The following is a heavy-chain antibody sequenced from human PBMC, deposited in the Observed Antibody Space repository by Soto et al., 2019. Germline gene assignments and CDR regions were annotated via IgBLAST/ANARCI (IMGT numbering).Heavy chain of an antibody. CDR2: ISYDGSNK. V-gene: IGHV3-30-3*01. CDR3: ARLWNDKDPPFYY. Sequence: QVQLVESGGGVVQPGRSLRLSCAASGFTFSSYAMHWVRQAPGKGLEWVAVISYDGSNKYYADSVKGRFTISRDNTKNSLYRQMNCLRAEATAVYYCARLWNDKDPPFYYWGQGTLVTVSS. CDR1: GFTFSSYA. D-gene: IGHD1-1*01. J-gene: IGHJ4*02.